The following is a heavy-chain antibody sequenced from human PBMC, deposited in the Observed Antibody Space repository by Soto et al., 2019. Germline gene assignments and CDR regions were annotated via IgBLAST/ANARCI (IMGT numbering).Heavy chain of an antibody. CDR2: IIPIFGTA. CDR1: GGTFSSYA. J-gene: IGHJ4*02. D-gene: IGHD3-22*01. Sequence: SVKVSCKASGGTFSSYAISWVRQAPGQGLEWMGGIIPIFGTANYAQKFRGRVTITADESTSTAYMELSSLRSEDTAVYYCARDDSSGALFGYWGQGTLVTVSS. CDR3: ARDDSSGALFGY. V-gene: IGHV1-69*13.